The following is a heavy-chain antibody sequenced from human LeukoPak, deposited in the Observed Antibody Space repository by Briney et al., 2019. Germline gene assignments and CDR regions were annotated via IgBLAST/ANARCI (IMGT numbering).Heavy chain of an antibody. Sequence: GGSLRLSCAASGFTFSSYAMHWVRQAPGKGLEWVANIKQDGSEKYYVDSVKGRFTISRDNAKNSLYLQMNSLRAEDTAVYYCARVYMIVVVEGAFDIWGQGTMVTVSS. CDR1: GFTFSSYA. J-gene: IGHJ3*02. V-gene: IGHV3-7*01. D-gene: IGHD3-22*01. CDR2: IKQDGSEK. CDR3: ARVYMIVVVEGAFDI.